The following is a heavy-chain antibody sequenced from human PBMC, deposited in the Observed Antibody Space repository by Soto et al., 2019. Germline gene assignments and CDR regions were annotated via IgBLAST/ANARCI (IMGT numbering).Heavy chain of an antibody. D-gene: IGHD3-3*01. CDR2: ISSSGSTI. J-gene: IGHJ6*02. Sequence: PGGSLRLSCAASGFTFSSYEMNWVRQAPGKRLEWVSYISSSGSTIYYADSVKGRFTISRDNAKNSLYLQMNSLRAEDTAVYYCARGGVTIFGVVNYYGMDVWGQGTTVTVSS. V-gene: IGHV3-48*03. CDR3: ARGGVTIFGVVNYYGMDV. CDR1: GFTFSSYE.